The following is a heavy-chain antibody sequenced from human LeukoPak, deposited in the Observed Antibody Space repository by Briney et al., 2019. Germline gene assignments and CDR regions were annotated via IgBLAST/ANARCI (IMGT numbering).Heavy chain of an antibody. J-gene: IGHJ4*02. D-gene: IGHD5-18*01. CDR1: GFTFSSYA. CDR2: ISGSGGST. Sequence: GSLRLSCAASGFTFSSYAMSWVRQAPGKGLEWVSAISGSGGSTYYADSVKGRFTISRDNSKNTLYLQMNSLRAEDTAVYYCAKVSGGNTAMTRGYYFDYWGQGTLVTVSS. V-gene: IGHV3-23*01. CDR3: AKVSGGNTAMTRGYYFDY.